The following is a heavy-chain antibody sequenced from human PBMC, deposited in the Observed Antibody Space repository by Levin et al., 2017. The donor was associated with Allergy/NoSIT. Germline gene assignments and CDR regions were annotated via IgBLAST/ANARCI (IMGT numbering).Heavy chain of an antibody. CDR3: ARDLEADY. J-gene: IGHJ4*02. CDR1: GFTFSSYS. CDR2: ISSSSSYI. V-gene: IGHV3-21*01. Sequence: PGESLKISCAASGFTFSSYSMNWVRQAPGKGLEWVSSISSSSSYIYYADSVKGRFTISRDNAKNSLYLQMNSLRAEDTAVYYCARDLEADYWGQGTLVTVSS.